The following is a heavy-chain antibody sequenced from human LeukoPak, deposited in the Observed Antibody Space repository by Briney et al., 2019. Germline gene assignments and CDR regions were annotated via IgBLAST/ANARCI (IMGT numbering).Heavy chain of an antibody. CDR3: VRNKGGFTI. J-gene: IGHJ3*02. CDR1: GYTFTSYD. D-gene: IGHD2-15*01. CDR2: MRPSSGNT. Sequence: ASVKVSCKASGYTFTSYDIGWVRQATGQGLEWMGWMRPSSGNTGYGQTFQGRVTMTRDTSISTAYMELSSLRSEDTAMYYCVRNKGGFTIWGQGTMVTVSS. V-gene: IGHV1-8*01.